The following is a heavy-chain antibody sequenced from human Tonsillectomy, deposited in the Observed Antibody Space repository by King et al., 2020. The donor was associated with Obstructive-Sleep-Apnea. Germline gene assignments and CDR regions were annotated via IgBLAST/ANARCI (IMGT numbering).Heavy chain of an antibody. V-gene: IGHV4-30-4*07. J-gene: IGHJ4*02. CDR3: ARDRAI. Sequence: QMQLQESGPGLVKPSQTLSLTCAVSGGSISSGGYSWRWIRQPPGKGLEWIGYISYSGSTYYNPSLKSRVTISIDTSKNQISLKLNSVTAADTAVYYCARDRAIWGQGTLVTVSS. CDR1: GGSISSGGYS. CDR2: ISYSGST.